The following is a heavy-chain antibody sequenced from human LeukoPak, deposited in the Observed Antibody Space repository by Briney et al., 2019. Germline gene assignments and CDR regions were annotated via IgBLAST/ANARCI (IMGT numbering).Heavy chain of an antibody. J-gene: IGHJ4*02. CDR3: ATYGSGQKTFDY. D-gene: IGHD3-10*01. V-gene: IGHV1-69*13. CDR1: GGTFSSYA. Sequence: ASVKVSCKASGGTFSSYAISWVRQAPGQGLEWMGGIIPIFGTANYAQKFQGRVTITADESTSTAYMELSSLRSEDTAVYYCATYGSGQKTFDYWGQGTLVTVSS. CDR2: IIPIFGTA.